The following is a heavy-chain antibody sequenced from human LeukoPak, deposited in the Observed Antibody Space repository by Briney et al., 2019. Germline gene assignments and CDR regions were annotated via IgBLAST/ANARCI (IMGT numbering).Heavy chain of an antibody. V-gene: IGHV4-34*01. CDR2: INHSGST. J-gene: IGHJ4*02. CDR1: GGSFSGYY. D-gene: IGHD3-16*02. Sequence: SETLSLTCAVYGGSFSGYYWSWIRQPPGKGLEWIGEINHSGSTNYNPSLKSRVTISVDTSKNQFSLKLSSVTAADTAVYYCARRRIHYDYVWGSYRPLGFDYWGQGTLVTVSS. CDR3: ARRRIHYDYVWGSYRPLGFDY.